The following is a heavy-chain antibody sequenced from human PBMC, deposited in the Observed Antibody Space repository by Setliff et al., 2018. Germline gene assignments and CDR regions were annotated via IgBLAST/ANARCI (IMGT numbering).Heavy chain of an antibody. CDR3: ARERYFDWFFED. Sequence: SETLSLTCAVYGDSFSDYYWSWIRQPAGKKLEWIGRIHASGSPDYNPSFKSRVTISRDTSTNQFSLKLGSVTAADTAVYYCARERYFDWFFEDWGHGTLVTVSS. CDR1: GDSFSDYY. J-gene: IGHJ4*01. V-gene: IGHV4-4*07. D-gene: IGHD3-9*01. CDR2: IHASGSP.